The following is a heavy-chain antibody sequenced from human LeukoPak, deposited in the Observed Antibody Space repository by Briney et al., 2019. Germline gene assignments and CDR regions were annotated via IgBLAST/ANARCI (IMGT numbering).Heavy chain of an antibody. Sequence: GGSLRLSCAASGFTVSSNYMSWVRQAPGKGLEWVSGVSNSGSSLYYADSVKGRFTISRDNSKKTIFLQMNSLRVEDTALYYCAKEEGAFDLWGQGTMVTVSS. J-gene: IGHJ3*01. V-gene: IGHV3-53*01. CDR2: SNSGSSL. CDR1: GFTVSSNY. CDR3: AKEEGAFDL.